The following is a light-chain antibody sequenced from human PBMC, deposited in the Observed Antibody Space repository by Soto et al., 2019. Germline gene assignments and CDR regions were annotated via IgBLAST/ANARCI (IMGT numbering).Light chain of an antibody. CDR3: QQYNNWPYLT. V-gene: IGKV3-15*01. CDR2: GAS. CDR1: QSVTSN. J-gene: IGKJ4*01. Sequence: EIVMTQSPATLSVSPGERATLSCRASQSVTSNLAWYQQKPGQAPSLLIYGASTRATGIPARFSGTGSGTEFTLTIGSLQSEDFAVYYCQQYNNWPYLTFGGGTKVDIK.